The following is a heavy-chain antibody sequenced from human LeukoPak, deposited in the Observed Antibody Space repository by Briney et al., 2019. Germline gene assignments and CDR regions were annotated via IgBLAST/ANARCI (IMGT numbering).Heavy chain of an antibody. V-gene: IGHV4-38-2*01. CDR2: TYHSGST. CDR1: GYSISSGYY. CDR3: ARHIAYCSSTSCYDPTIHPFDY. Sequence: SETLSLTCAVSGYSISSGYYWGWIRQPPGKGLEWIGSTYHSGSTYYNPSLKSRVTISVDTSKNQFSLKLSSVTAADTAVYYCARHIAYCSSTSCYDPTIHPFDYWGQGTLVTVSS. D-gene: IGHD2-2*01. J-gene: IGHJ4*02.